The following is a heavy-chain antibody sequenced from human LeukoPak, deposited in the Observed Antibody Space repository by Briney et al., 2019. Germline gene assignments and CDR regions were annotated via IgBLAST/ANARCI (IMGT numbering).Heavy chain of an antibody. J-gene: IGHJ3*01. CDR1: GFTFSVAA. CDR2: IGASGXXX. V-gene: IGHV3-23*01. CDR3: AKDIQLST. D-gene: IGHD5-24*01. Sequence: GGSLRLSCAASGFTFSVAAXXXXRQAPGKGLEWVSLIGASGXXXXXXXSVKGXXXXXRDNSKNTLSLQMNSLRVEDTAMYFCAKDIQLSTWGLGTMVTVSS.